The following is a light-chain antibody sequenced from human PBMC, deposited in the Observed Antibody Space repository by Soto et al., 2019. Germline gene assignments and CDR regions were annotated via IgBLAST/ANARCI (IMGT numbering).Light chain of an antibody. J-gene: IGKJ5*01. CDR2: GAS. Sequence: EIVLTQSPATLSLSPGERATLFCRASQSVSSNLAWYQQKPGQAPRLLIYGASTRATGIPARFSGSGSGTEFTLTISSLQSEDFAVYYCQQYNNWPPITFGQGTRLEIK. CDR1: QSVSSN. CDR3: QQYNNWPPIT. V-gene: IGKV3D-15*01.